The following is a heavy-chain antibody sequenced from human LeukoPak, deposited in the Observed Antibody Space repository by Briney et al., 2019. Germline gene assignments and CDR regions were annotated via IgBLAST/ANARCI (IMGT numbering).Heavy chain of an antibody. Sequence: GGPLRLSCEASGFTFSRSVMSWVRQAPGKGLEWVSGISGSGDKTYSADSVKGRFTISRDNSKNTLYLQMNNLSAEDTAVYYCAKDRDNIVVVTAINRWGQGTLVTVSS. D-gene: IGHD2-21*02. J-gene: IGHJ4*02. CDR1: GFTFSRSV. CDR3: AKDRDNIVVVTAINR. V-gene: IGHV3-23*01. CDR2: ISGSGDKT.